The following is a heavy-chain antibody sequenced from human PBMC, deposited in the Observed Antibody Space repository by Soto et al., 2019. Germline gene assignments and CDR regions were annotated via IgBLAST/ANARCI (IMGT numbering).Heavy chain of an antibody. J-gene: IGHJ4*02. V-gene: IGHV1-3*01. Sequence: ASVKVSCKASGYTFTSYALHWVRQAPGQRLEWMGWVNAGNGNTKYSQKFQGRVTITRDTSASTAYMELSSLRSEDTAVYYCARSIVVVTALDYWGQGTLVTVSS. CDR1: GYTFTSYA. CDR3: ARSIVVVTALDY. CDR2: VNAGNGNT. D-gene: IGHD2-21*02.